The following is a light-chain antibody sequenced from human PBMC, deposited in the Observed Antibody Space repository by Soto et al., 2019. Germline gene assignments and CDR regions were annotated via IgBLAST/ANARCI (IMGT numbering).Light chain of an antibody. CDR2: GAS. Sequence: IGLSKSPDTVSLSKRVRATLSCRASQSVSSNLAWYQQKPGQAPRLLIYGASTRATGIPARFSGSGSGTEFTLTISSLLSEDFAVYYCQQYNNWPPWTFGQGTKV. V-gene: IGKV3-15*01. CDR1: QSVSSN. CDR3: QQYNNWPPWT. J-gene: IGKJ1*01.